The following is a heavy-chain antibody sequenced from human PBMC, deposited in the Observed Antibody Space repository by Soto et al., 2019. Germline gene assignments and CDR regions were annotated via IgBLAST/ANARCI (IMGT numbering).Heavy chain of an antibody. Sequence: GASVKVSCKASGYTFTGYYTHWVRQAPGQGLEWMGWINPNSGGTNYAQKFQGRVTMTRDTSISTAYMELSRLRSDDTAVYYCVCGSGPERPFSYWGQGTLVTVSS. J-gene: IGHJ4*02. CDR2: INPNSGGT. V-gene: IGHV1-2*02. CDR1: GYTFTGYY. CDR3: VCGSGPERPFSY. D-gene: IGHD6-19*01.